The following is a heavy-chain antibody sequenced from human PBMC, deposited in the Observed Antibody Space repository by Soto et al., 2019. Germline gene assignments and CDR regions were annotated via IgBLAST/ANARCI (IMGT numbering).Heavy chain of an antibody. CDR1: GWTFSSYA. V-gene: IGHV1-69*13. CDR2: IIPIFGTA. CDR3: ARAIVELNNYYYYGMEV. Sequence: SVKVSCKASGWTFSSYAISWVRQAPGQGLEWMGGIIPIFGTANYAQKSQGRVTITADESTSTAYMELSSLRSEDTAVYYCARAIVELNNYYYYGMEVWGQGTTVTVS. J-gene: IGHJ6*01. D-gene: IGHD3-22*01.